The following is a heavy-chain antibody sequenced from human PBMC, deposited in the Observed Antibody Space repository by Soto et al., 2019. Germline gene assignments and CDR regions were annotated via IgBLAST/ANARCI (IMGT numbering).Heavy chain of an antibody. Sequence: SETLSLTCTVSGGSISTYYWSWIRQPPGKGLEWIGYIYYSGSTNYNPSLKIRVTISVDTSKNQFSLKLSSVTAADTAVYYCARGGWRHIDYWGQGTLVTVS. CDR3: ARGGWRHIDY. CDR2: IYYSGST. J-gene: IGHJ4*02. V-gene: IGHV4-59*08. CDR1: GGSISTYY. D-gene: IGHD3-3*01.